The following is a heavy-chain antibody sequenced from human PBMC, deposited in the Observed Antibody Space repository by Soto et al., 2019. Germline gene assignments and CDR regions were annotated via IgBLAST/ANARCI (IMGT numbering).Heavy chain of an antibody. CDR2: IYSGGST. CDR3: ARVPAIAVDGTGVDYFDS. D-gene: IGHD6-19*01. Sequence: EVQLVETGGGLIQPGGSLRLSCAASGFTVSSNYMSWVRQAPGKGLEWVSVIYSGGSTYYADSVKGRSTISRDNSKNTLYLQMDSLRGEDTAVYYCARVPAIAVDGTGVDYFDSWGEGSLVTVSS. V-gene: IGHV3-53*02. CDR1: GFTVSSNY. J-gene: IGHJ4*02.